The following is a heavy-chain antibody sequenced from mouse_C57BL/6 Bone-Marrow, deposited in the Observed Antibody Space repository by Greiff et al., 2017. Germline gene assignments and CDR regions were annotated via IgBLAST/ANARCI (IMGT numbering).Heavy chain of an antibody. CDR3: ARRGYFDV. Sequence: VKLQESGPGLVQPSQCLSITCTVSGFSLTSYGVHWVSQSPGKGLEWLGVIWSGGSTDYNAAFISRLSISKDHSKGQVFFKMTSLQANDTAIYYCARRGYFDVWGTGTTVTVSS. CDR1: GFSLTSYG. J-gene: IGHJ1*03. V-gene: IGHV2-2*02. CDR2: IWSGGST.